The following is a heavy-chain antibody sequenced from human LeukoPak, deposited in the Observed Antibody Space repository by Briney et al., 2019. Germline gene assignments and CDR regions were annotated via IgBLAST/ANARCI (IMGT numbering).Heavy chain of an antibody. CDR1: GFTFSSYA. CDR2: ISGSGGST. Sequence: GGSLRLSCAASGFTFSSYAMSWVRQAPGKGLEWVSAISGSGGSTYYADSVKGRFTISRDNSKNTLYLQMNSLRAEDTAVYYCAKAEYYYDSSGKYYFDYWGQGTLVTVSS. D-gene: IGHD3-22*01. CDR3: AKAEYYYDSSGKYYFDY. J-gene: IGHJ4*02. V-gene: IGHV3-23*01.